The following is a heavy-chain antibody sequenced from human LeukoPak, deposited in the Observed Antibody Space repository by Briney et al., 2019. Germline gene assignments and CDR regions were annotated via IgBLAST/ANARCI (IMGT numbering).Heavy chain of an antibody. CDR1: GGSFGGYY. V-gene: IGHV4-34*01. D-gene: IGHD6-19*01. CDR3: AREGTVAGSYFDY. J-gene: IGHJ4*02. CDR2: INHSGST. Sequence: SETLSLTCAVYGGSFGGYYWSWIRQPPGKGLEWIGEINHSGSTNYNPSLKSRVTISVDTSKNQFSLKLSSVTAADTAVYYCAREGTVAGSYFDYWGQGTLVTVSS.